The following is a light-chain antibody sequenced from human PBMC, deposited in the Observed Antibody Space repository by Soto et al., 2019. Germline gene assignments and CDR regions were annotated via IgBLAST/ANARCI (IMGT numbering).Light chain of an antibody. J-gene: IGKJ3*01. Sequence: IQMTQSPSTVSASVGDRVTITCRASQDVRTWIAWYQQRPGKAPKYLIHAATILQSGVPSRFSGSGSGTDFTLTISNLQPEDFATYYCQQVNDFPLTFGPGTKVDIK. CDR1: QDVRTW. V-gene: IGKV1-12*01. CDR3: QQVNDFPLT. CDR2: AAT.